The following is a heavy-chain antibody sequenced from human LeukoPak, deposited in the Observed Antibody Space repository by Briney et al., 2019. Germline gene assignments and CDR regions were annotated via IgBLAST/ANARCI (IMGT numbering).Heavy chain of an antibody. V-gene: IGHV3-30*18. J-gene: IGHJ3*02. CDR2: IWYGGSNK. D-gene: IGHD1-26*01. CDR3: AKEGGYSGSPDAFDI. Sequence: GRSLRLSCAASGFTFSSYGIHWVRQAPGKGLEWVAVIWYGGSNKYYADSVKGRFTISRDNSKNTLYLQMNSLRAEDTAVYYCAKEGGYSGSPDAFDIWGQGTMVTVSS. CDR1: GFTFSSYG.